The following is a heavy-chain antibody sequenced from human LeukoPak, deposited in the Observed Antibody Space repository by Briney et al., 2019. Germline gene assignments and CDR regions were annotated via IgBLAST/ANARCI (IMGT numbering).Heavy chain of an antibody. Sequence: SETLPLTCAVYGGSFSGYYWSWIRQPPGKGLEWIGEINHSGSTNYNPSLKSRVTISVDTSKNQFSLKLSSVTAADTAVYYCARTIVVVPAATRAFDIWGQGTMVTVSS. V-gene: IGHV4-34*01. CDR3: ARTIVVVPAATRAFDI. CDR2: INHSGST. J-gene: IGHJ3*02. D-gene: IGHD2-2*01. CDR1: GGSFSGYY.